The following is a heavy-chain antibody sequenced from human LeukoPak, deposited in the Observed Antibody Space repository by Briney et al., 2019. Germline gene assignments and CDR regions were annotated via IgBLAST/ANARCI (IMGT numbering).Heavy chain of an antibody. CDR1: GYTLTSYD. D-gene: IGHD3-22*01. J-gene: IGHJ3*02. CDR2: MNPNSGNT. CDR3: AGNYYDSSGHLDAFDI. Sequence: GASVKVSCKASGYTLTSYDINWVRQATGQGLEWMGWMNPNSGNTGYAQKFQGRVTITRNTSISTAYMELSSLRSEDTAVYCCAGNYYDSSGHLDAFDIWGQGTMVTVSS. V-gene: IGHV1-8*03.